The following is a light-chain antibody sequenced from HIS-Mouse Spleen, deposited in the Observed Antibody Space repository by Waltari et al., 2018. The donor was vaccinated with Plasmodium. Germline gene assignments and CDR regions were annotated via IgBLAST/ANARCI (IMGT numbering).Light chain of an antibody. CDR2: KAS. Sequence: DIQMTQSPSTMSASVGDRVTITCRASQSISSWLAWYQQKPGKAPKLLIDKASSLESGVPSRFSGRGSGTEFTLTISSMQPDDFATYYCQQYNSYWTFGQGTKVEIK. V-gene: IGKV1-5*03. CDR1: QSISSW. CDR3: QQYNSYWT. J-gene: IGKJ1*01.